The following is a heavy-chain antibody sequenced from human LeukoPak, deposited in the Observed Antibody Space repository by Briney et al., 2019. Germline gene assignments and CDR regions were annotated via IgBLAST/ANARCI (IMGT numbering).Heavy chain of an antibody. CDR3: ARVGATRNFDY. D-gene: IGHD1-26*01. V-gene: IGHV4-34*01. J-gene: IGHJ4*02. CDR2: INHSGST. CDR1: GGSFSGHH. Sequence: SETLSLTCAVYGGSFSGHHWSWIRQPPGKGLEWIGEINHSGSTNYNPSLKSGVTISVDTSKNQFSLKLSSVTAADTAVYCCARVGATRNFDYWGQGTLVTVSS.